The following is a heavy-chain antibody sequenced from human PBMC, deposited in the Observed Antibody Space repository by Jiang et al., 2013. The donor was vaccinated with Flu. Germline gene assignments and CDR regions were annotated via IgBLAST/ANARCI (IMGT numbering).Heavy chain of an antibody. V-gene: IGHV4-61*02. CDR1: GGSISSGSYY. J-gene: IGHJ3*02. CDR2: IYTSGST. D-gene: IGHD3-22*01. Sequence: GSGLVKPSQTLSLTCTVSGGSISSGSYYWSWIRQPAGKGLEWIGRIYTSGSTNYNPSLKSRVTISVDTSKNQFSLKLSSVTAADTAVYYCARVPSSGYYSAGHILDAFDIWGQGTMVTVSS. CDR3: ARVPSSGYYSAGHILDAFDI.